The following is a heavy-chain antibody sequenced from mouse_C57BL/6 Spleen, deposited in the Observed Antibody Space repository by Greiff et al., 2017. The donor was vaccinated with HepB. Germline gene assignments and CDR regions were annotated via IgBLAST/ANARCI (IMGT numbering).Heavy chain of an antibody. CDR2: IRLKSDNYAT. J-gene: IGHJ2*01. D-gene: IGHD2-3*01. Sequence: EVKLEESGGGLVQPGGSMKLSCVASGFTFSNYWMNWVRQSPEKGLEWVAQIRLKSDNYATHYAESVKGRFTISRDDSKSSVYLQMNNLRAEDTGIYYCTGGGYSNFDYWGQGTTLTVSS. CDR3: TGGGYSNFDY. V-gene: IGHV6-3*01. CDR1: GFTFSNYW.